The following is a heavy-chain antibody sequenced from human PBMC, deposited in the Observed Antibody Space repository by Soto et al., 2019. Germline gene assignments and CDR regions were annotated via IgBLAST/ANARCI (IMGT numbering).Heavy chain of an antibody. V-gene: IGHV1-69*01. CDR1: GGTFSSYA. CDR2: IIPMFGTA. CDR3: ARSKESAFDI. J-gene: IGHJ3*02. Sequence: QVQLVQSGAEVKKPGSSVKVSCKASGGTFSSYAISWVRQAPGQGLEWMGGIIPMFGTANYAQKLQGRVTIIADESTSTAYMELSSLRSEDTAVDYCARSKESAFDIWGQGTMVTVSS.